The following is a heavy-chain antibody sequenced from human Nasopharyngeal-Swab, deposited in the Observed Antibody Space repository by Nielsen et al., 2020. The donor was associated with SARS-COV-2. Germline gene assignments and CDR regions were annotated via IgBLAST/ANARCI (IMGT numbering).Heavy chain of an antibody. CDR3: ARGRYSSGWYILYNWFDP. J-gene: IGHJ5*02. V-gene: IGHV4-59*12. D-gene: IGHD6-19*01. CDR2: IYYSGST. CDR1: GGSISSYY. Sequence: SETLSLTCTVSGGSISSYYWSWIRQPPGKGLEWIGYIYYSGSTNYNPSLKSRVTISVDTSKNQFSLKLSSVTAADTAVYYCARGRYSSGWYILYNWFDPWGQGTLATVSS.